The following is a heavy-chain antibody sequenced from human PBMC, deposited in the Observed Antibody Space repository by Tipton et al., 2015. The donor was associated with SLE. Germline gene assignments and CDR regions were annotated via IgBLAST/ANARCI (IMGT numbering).Heavy chain of an antibody. CDR2: TYYMSKWYN. CDR3: ARGNRQITVFGD. V-gene: IGHV6-1*01. J-gene: IGHJ4*02. Sequence: GLVKPSQTLSLTCAISGDSVSSNSAAWNWIRQSPSRGLEWLGRTYYMSKWYNDYAVTVKSRIIINPDTSKNQVSLQLTSVTAADTAVYYCARGNRQITVFGDWGQGTLVTVSS. D-gene: IGHD3-3*01. CDR1: GDSVSSNSAA.